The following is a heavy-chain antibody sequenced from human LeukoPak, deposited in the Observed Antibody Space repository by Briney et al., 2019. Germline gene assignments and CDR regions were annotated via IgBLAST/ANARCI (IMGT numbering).Heavy chain of an antibody. CDR1: GFTFSSHD. J-gene: IGHJ4*02. CDR2: ISKSGNNK. V-gene: IGHV3-30*03. D-gene: IGHD2-2*01. CDR3: ARHFSYATWGDY. Sequence: GTSLRLSCAASGFTFSSHDMHWVRQAPGKGLEWVAVISKSGNNKFSADSVKGRFTISRDNSKNTLYLQMNSLGAEDTAMYYCARHFSYATWGDYWGQGTLVTVSS.